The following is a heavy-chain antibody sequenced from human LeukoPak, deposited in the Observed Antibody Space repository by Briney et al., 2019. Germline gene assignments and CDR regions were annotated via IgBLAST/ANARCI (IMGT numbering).Heavy chain of an antibody. CDR3: AKRLWFGESYFDY. CDR1: GFTFSSYG. J-gene: IGHJ4*02. D-gene: IGHD3-10*01. CDR2: ISGSGGST. Sequence: GGSLRLSCAASGFTFSSYGMSWVRQAPGKGLEWVSAISGSGGSTYYADSVKGRFTISRDNSKNTLYLQMNSLRAEDTAVYYCAKRLWFGESYFDYWGQGTLVTVSS. V-gene: IGHV3-23*01.